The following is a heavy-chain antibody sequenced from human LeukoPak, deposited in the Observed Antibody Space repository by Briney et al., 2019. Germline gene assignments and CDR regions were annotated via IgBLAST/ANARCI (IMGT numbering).Heavy chain of an antibody. CDR2: SNPNSGGT. J-gene: IGHJ6*03. D-gene: IGHD3-16*01. V-gene: IGHV1-2*02. CDR3: ARDSGPPSFPFGYYMDV. CDR1: GYTFTGYY. Sequence: ASVKVSCKASGYTFTGYYMYWVRQAPGQGLEWMGWSNPNSGGTNYAQKFQGRVTMTRDTSISTAYMELSRLRSDDTAVYYCARDSGPPSFPFGYYMDVWGKGTTVTVSS.